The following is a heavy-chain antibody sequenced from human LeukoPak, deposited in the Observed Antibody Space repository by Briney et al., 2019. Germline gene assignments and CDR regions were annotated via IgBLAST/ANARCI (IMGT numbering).Heavy chain of an antibody. D-gene: IGHD2-15*01. Sequence: SETLSLTCTVSGGSISSYYWSWIRQPPGKGLEWIGYIYYSGSTNYNPSLKSRVTISVDTSKNQFSLKLSSVTAADTAVHYCARHGSDCSGGSCYGPGYYYYGMDVWGQGTTVTVSS. J-gene: IGHJ6*02. CDR2: IYYSGST. CDR1: GGSISSYY. CDR3: ARHGSDCSGGSCYGPGYYYYGMDV. V-gene: IGHV4-59*08.